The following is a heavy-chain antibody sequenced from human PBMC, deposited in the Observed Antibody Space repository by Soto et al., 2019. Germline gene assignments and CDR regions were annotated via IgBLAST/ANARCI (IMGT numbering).Heavy chain of an antibody. Sequence: QVQMVESGGGVGQPGRSLRLSCAASGFSFSAYGLHWVRQAPGKGLEWLAVISNDGRNTYYADSVKGRFTISRDNSKDALFLQMFSLRGQETAIYYCAKVIRAASTSSNFYYYSAMDVWGQGTTVTVSS. D-gene: IGHD6-6*01. CDR2: ISNDGRNT. CDR1: GFSFSAYG. V-gene: IGHV3-30*18. CDR3: AKVIRAASTSSNFYYYSAMDV. J-gene: IGHJ6*02.